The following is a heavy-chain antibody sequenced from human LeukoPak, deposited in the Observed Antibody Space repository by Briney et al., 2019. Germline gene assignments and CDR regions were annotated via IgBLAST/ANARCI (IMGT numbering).Heavy chain of an antibody. J-gene: IGHJ4*02. CDR2: ISSHGGST. CDR1: GFTFSSYT. Sequence: GGSLRLSCLVSGFTFSSYTMHWVRQAPGKGLEYISAISSHGGSTYYADSVKGRFTISRDNSTNTLYLRMSSLRVEDTAVYYCVKDRWADYYGSGTYFDSWGQGTLVTVSS. V-gene: IGHV3-64D*06. D-gene: IGHD3-10*01. CDR3: VKDRWADYYGSGTYFDS.